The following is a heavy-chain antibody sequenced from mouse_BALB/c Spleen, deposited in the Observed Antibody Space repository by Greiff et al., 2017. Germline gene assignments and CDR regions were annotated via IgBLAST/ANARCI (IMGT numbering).Heavy chain of an antibody. Sequence: LQQPGSELVRPGASVKLSCKASGYTFTSYWMHWVKQRPGQGLEWIGNIYPGSGSTNYDEKFKSKATLTVDTSSSTAYMQLSSLTSEDSAVYYCARRGYYAMDYWGQGTSVTVSS. CDR3: ARRGYYAMDY. V-gene: IGHV1S22*01. J-gene: IGHJ4*01. CDR2: IYPGSGST. CDR1: GYTFTSYW.